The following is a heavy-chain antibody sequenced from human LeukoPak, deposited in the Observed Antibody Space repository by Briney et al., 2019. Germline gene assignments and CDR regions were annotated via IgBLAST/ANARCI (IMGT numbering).Heavy chain of an antibody. Sequence: GALRLSFAASGFTFSTYGIHRVRQAPGKGLEYVSGIGPDGGTTYYAKSVKGRFIISRDNSKNMVYLQMGSLTVDDMAVYYCARGAQLTDYWGQGTLVTVSS. CDR2: IGPDGGTT. CDR1: GFTFSTYG. J-gene: IGHJ4*02. CDR3: ARGAQLTDY. V-gene: IGHV3-64*01. D-gene: IGHD6-13*01.